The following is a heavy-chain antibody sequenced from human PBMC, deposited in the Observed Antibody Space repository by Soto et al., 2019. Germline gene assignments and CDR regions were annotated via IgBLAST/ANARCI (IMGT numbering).Heavy chain of an antibody. V-gene: IGHV3-64*02. CDR1: GFTSSSYA. J-gene: IGHJ6*02. CDR2: ISSNGGST. Sequence: GGSLRLSCAASGFTSSSYAMHWVRQAPGKGLEYVSAISSNGGSTYYADSVKGRFTISRDNSKNTLYLQMGSLRAEDMAVYYCARGGRIFGVVPYGMDVWGQGTTVTVSS. CDR3: ARGGRIFGVVPYGMDV. D-gene: IGHD3-3*01.